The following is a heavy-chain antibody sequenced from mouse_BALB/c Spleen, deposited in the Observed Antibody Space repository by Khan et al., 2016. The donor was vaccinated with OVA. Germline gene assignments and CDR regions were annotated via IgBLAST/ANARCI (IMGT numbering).Heavy chain of an antibody. CDR1: GFSLTSYA. Sequence: QVQLKESGPDLVAPSQSLSITCTVSGFSLTSYAIHWVRQPPGKGLEWLVVIWSDGSTTSNSALKSRLSISKDNSKSQVFIKINSLQTDDTAMYYCARHQYPLSMDSWGQGTSVTVSS. J-gene: IGHJ4*01. CDR2: IWSDGST. CDR3: ARHQYPLSMDS. V-gene: IGHV2-6-2*01.